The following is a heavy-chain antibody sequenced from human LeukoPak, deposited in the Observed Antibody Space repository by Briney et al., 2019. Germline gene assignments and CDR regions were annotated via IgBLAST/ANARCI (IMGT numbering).Heavy chain of an antibody. CDR1: GDTVSTNSAA. Sequence: SQTLSLTCAISGDTVSTNSAAWNWIRQSPSGGLEWLGRTYYRSKWYNDYAVSVKSRITIDPDTSKNRFSLQLNSVTPEDTAVYYCARGELIWMDKTMVGLDFWGQGTLVTVSS. CDR2: TYYRSKWYN. V-gene: IGHV6-1*01. CDR3: ARGELIWMDKTMVGLDF. J-gene: IGHJ4*02. D-gene: IGHD5-18*01.